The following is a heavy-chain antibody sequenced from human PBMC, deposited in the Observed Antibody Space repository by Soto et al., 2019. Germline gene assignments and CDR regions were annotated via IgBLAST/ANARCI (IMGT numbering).Heavy chain of an antibody. CDR3: ARKSRHSYGPYYFDY. CDR2: IYYTGST. J-gene: IGHJ4*02. CDR1: GGSIRNEDSY. D-gene: IGHD5-18*01. V-gene: IGHV4-30-4*02. Sequence: PSETLSLTCTVSGGSIRNEDSYWSWIRQPPGKGLEWIGYIYYTGSTSYNPSLENRVSISVDTSKNQFSLKLSSVTAADTAVYYCARKSRHSYGPYYFDYWGQGTLVTVSS.